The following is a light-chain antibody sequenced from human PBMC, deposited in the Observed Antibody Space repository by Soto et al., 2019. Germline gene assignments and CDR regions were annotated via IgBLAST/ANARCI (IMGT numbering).Light chain of an antibody. CDR3: QQVKTYPRT. CDR2: EES. CDR1: QAVPNN. V-gene: IGKV1-9*01. Sequence: DIQMTQSPSPLSASVGDRVTITCRPSQAVPNNMAWYQQKPGKPPKLLIYEESTLHSGVPSRFSGRKSGTQFTLTIDSLQPEDVATYYCQQVKTYPRTFGGGTKVDIK. J-gene: IGKJ4*01.